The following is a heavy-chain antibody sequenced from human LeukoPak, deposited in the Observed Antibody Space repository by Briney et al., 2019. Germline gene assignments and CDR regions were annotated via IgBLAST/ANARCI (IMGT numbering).Heavy chain of an antibody. D-gene: IGHD2-2*01. CDR3: TKESLPYCSTSSCSIDS. Sequence: GGSLRLSCAASGFTSNSYGMHWVRQAPGKGLEWVAFIRHDGSDKYYADSVKGRFTISRDDSKNTLGLQMNSLRPQDTAVYYCTKESLPYCSTSSCSIDSWGQGTLVTVSS. CDR2: IRHDGSDK. J-gene: IGHJ4*02. CDR1: GFTSNSYG. V-gene: IGHV3-30*02.